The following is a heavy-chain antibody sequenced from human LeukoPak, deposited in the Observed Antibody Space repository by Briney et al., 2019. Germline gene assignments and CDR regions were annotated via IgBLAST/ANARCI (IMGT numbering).Heavy chain of an antibody. CDR2: INPNSGNT. V-gene: IGHV1-8*03. D-gene: IGHD3-9*01. J-gene: IGHJ6*03. CDR1: GYTFTSYD. CDR3: ASGWYYDSLYMDV. Sequence: ASVKVSCKASGYTFTSYDINWVRQAPGQGLEWMGWINPNSGNTNYAQKFQGRVTITRDTSISTAYMELSSLRSDDTAVYYCASGWYYDSLYMDVWRKGTTLSVSS.